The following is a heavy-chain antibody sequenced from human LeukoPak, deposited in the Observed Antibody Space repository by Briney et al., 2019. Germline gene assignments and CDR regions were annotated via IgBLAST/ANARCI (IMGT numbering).Heavy chain of an antibody. J-gene: IGHJ5*02. CDR2: INHSGST. Sequence: SQTLSLTCTVSGGSISSGDYYWSWIRQPPGKGLEWIGEINHSGSTNYNPSLKSRVTISVDTSKNQFSLKLSSVTAADTAVYYCARGPVAATYNWFDPWGQGTLVTVSS. CDR3: ARGPVAATYNWFDP. CDR1: GGSISSGDYY. V-gene: IGHV4-39*07. D-gene: IGHD2-15*01.